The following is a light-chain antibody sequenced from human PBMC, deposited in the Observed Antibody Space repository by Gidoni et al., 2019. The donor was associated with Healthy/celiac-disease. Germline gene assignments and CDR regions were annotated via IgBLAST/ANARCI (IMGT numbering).Light chain of an antibody. V-gene: IGKV1-5*03. J-gene: IGKJ1*01. CDR2: KAS. CDR1: QSISSW. Sequence: DIQITQSTSTLSASVGDRVTITCRASQSISSWLAWYQQKPGKAPKLLIYKASSLESGVPSRFSGSGSGTEFTLTISNLQPDDFATYYCQQYNSYPWTFGQGTKVEIK. CDR3: QQYNSYPWT.